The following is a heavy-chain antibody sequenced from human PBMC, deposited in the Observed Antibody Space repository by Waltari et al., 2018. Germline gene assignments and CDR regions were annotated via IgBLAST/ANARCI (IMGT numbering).Heavy chain of an antibody. D-gene: IGHD2-15*01. V-gene: IGHV3-21*01. Sequence: EVQLVEYGGGLVKPGGSLRRSCVVSGLNFRSYSMNWVRQAPGKGLEWVSYISDGSDYSYYADSVKGRFTISRDNAKNSLYLQMNRLRTDDTAVYYCARDFYCSDGRCTDYWGQGTLVTVSS. CDR3: ARDFYCSDGRCTDY. CDR2: ISDGSDYS. J-gene: IGHJ4*02. CDR1: GLNFRSYS.